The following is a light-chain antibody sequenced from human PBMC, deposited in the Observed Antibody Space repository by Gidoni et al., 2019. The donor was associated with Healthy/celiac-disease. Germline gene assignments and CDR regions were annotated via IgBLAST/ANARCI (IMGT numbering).Light chain of an antibody. CDR3: SSYTSSSTLV. J-gene: IGLJ2*01. CDR2: DVS. V-gene: IGLV2-14*03. CDR1: SSDVGGYNY. Sequence: PGQSITISCTGTSSDVGGYNYVSWYQKHPGKAPKLMIYDVSNRPSGVSNRFSGSKSGNTASLTISGLQAEDEADYYCSSYTSSSTLVFGGGTKLTVL.